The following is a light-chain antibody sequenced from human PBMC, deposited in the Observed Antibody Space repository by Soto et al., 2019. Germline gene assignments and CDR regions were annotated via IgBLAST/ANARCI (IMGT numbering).Light chain of an antibody. J-gene: IGKJ1*01. CDR2: AAS. CDR1: QDIRSD. Sequence: DLQLTQSPSSLSASVGDRVTITCRASQDIRSDLGWYQQKPGRAPKRLMFAASKLQSGVPSRFSGRGSGTEFTLTISSLQPEDFATYYCLQHNSYPRAFGQGTKVEVK. V-gene: IGKV1-17*01. CDR3: LQHNSYPRA.